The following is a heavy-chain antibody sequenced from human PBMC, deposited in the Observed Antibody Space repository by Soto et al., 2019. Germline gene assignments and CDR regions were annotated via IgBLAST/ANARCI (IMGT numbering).Heavy chain of an antibody. Sequence: PGESLKISCKGSGYSFTSYWIGWVRQMPGKGLEWMGIIYPGDSDTRYSPSFQGQVTISADKSISTAYLQWSSLKASDTAMYYCARLQHGDYFVDYFDYWGQGTLVTVSS. CDR1: GYSFTSYW. J-gene: IGHJ4*02. CDR2: IYPGDSDT. CDR3: ARLQHGDYFVDYFDY. D-gene: IGHD4-17*01. V-gene: IGHV5-51*01.